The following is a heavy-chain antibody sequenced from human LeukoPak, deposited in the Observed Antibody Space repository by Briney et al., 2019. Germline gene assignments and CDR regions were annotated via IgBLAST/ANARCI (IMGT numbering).Heavy chain of an antibody. V-gene: IGHV4-59*12. CDR2: IYYSGST. Sequence: SETLSLTCTVSGGSISSYYWSWTRQPPGKGLEWIGYIYYSGSTNYNPSLKSRVTISVDKSKNQFSLMLNSVTAADTALYYCARGMWFDTLFSAFDVWGQGTMVSVSS. J-gene: IGHJ3*01. CDR1: GGSISSYY. D-gene: IGHD3-10*01. CDR3: ARGMWFDTLFSAFDV.